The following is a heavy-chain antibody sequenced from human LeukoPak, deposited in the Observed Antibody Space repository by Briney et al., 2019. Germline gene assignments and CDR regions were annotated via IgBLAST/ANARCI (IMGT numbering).Heavy chain of an antibody. CDR3: AREGYCSTTNCHFDY. Sequence: GGSLRPSCAASGFTFSSYEMNWVRQAPGKGLEWVSYISSSGSTIYYADSVKGRFTISRDNAKNSLYLQMNSLRAEDTAVYYCAREGYCSTTNCHFDYWGQGTLVTVSS. V-gene: IGHV3-48*03. J-gene: IGHJ4*02. CDR1: GFTFSSYE. CDR2: ISSSGSTI. D-gene: IGHD2-2*01.